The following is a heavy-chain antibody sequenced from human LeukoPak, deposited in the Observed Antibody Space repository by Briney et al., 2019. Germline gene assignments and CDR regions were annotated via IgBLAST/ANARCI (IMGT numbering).Heavy chain of an antibody. V-gene: IGHV1-69*13. J-gene: IGHJ6*03. Sequence: GASVKVSCKASGGTFSSYAISWVRQAPGQGLEWMGGIIPIFGTANYAQKFQGRVTITADESTSTAYMELSSLRSEDTAVYYCARGYDFWSGYYNHYYMDVWGKGTTVTVSS. D-gene: IGHD3-3*01. CDR2: IIPIFGTA. CDR1: GGTFSSYA. CDR3: ARGYDFWSGYYNHYYMDV.